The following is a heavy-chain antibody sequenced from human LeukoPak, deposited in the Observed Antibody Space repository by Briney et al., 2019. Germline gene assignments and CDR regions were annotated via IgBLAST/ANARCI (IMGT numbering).Heavy chain of an antibody. J-gene: IGHJ4*02. CDR2: MNPNSGNT. Sequence: ASVKVSCKASGYTFTSYDINWVRQATGQGLEWMGWMNPNSGNTGYAQKFQGRVTMTRNTSISTAYMELSSLRSEDTAVYYCARVAMVRAVFYFDYWGQGTLVTVSS. D-gene: IGHD3-10*01. CDR1: GYTFTSYD. V-gene: IGHV1-8*01. CDR3: ARVAMVRAVFYFDY.